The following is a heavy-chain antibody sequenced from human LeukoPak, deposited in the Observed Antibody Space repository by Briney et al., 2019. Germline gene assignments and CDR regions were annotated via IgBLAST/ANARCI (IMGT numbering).Heavy chain of an antibody. J-gene: IGHJ6*03. CDR2: ISSSSSYI. Sequence: GGSLRLSCAASGFAFDTYSMTWVRQAPGKGLEWVSSISSSSSYIYYADSVKGRYTISRDNAKNSLYLQMNSLRAEDTAVYYCARHLGYMDVWGKGTTVTVSS. CDR3: ARHLGYMDV. CDR1: GFAFDTYS. V-gene: IGHV3-21*01.